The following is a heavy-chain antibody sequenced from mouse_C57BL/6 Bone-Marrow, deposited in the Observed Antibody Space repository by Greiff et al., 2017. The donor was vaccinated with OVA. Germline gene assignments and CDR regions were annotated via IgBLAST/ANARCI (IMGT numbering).Heavy chain of an antibody. CDR2: IYPGDSDT. CDR1: GYTFTSYW. J-gene: IGHJ4*01. Sequence: VQLQQSGTVLARPGASVKMSCKTSGYTFTSYWMHWVKQRPGQGLEWMGAIYPGDSDTSYKQKIKGKAKLTAITSGSTFYMELTILTNEDSAVYYCTSDAYAMDYWGQGTSVTVSS. CDR3: TSDAYAMDY. V-gene: IGHV1-5*01.